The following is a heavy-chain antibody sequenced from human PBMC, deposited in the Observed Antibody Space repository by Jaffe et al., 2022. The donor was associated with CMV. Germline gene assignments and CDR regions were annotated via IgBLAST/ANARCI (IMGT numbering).Heavy chain of an antibody. CDR3: ARVAVGQTNLWSSRGYQYYNYGLDV. D-gene: IGHD3-22*01. J-gene: IGHJ6*02. V-gene: IGHV3-7*01. CDR2: INEDGGEE. Sequence: EVQLVESGGGLVQPGGSLRLSCAGSGFTFRSYSMSWVRQAPGKGLEWVANINEDGGEETYADSVRGRLTTSRDNAKKSLYLQMNSLRVEDTAVYYCARVAVGQTNLWSSRGYQYYNYGLDVWGQGTTVIVSS. CDR1: GFTFRSYS.